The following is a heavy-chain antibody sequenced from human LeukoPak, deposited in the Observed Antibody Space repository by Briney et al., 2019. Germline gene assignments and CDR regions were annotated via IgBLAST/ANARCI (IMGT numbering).Heavy chain of an antibody. CDR1: GYTFTSYY. V-gene: IGHV1-46*01. CDR2: INPSGGST. J-gene: IGHJ4*02. CDR3: ERYSVEYGPWFPDF. Sequence: ASVKVSCKASGYTFTSYYMHWVRQAPGQGLEWMGIINPSGGSTSYAQKFQGRVTMTRDMSTSTVYMELSSLRSEDTAVYYCERYSVEYGPWFPDFWGQGTLVTVTS. D-gene: IGHD3-9*01.